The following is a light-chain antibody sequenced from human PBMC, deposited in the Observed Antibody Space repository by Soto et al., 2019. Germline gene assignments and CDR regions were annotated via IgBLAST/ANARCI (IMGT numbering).Light chain of an antibody. Sequence: SYELTQPPSVSVAPGKTARITCGGDNVGSKSVHWYQQKPGQAPVLVIYYDSHRPSGIPERFSGSNSGNTATLTISGVEAGDEADYYCQVWGSSSDHYVFGTGTKLTVL. J-gene: IGLJ1*01. CDR3: QVWGSSSDHYV. V-gene: IGLV3-21*04. CDR2: YDS. CDR1: NVGSKS.